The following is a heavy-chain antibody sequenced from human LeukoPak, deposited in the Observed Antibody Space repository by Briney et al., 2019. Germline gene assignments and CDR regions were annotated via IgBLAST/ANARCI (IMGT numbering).Heavy chain of an antibody. CDR1: GGSFSGYY. J-gene: IGHJ4*02. D-gene: IGHD6-13*01. Sequence: SETLSLTCAVYGGSFSGYYWSWIRQPPGKGLEWIGEINHSGSTNYNPSLKSRVTISVDTSKNQFSLKLSSVTAADTAVYYFARVSAIGTGGFDYWGQGTLVTVSS. V-gene: IGHV4-34*01. CDR3: ARVSAIGTGGFDY. CDR2: INHSGST.